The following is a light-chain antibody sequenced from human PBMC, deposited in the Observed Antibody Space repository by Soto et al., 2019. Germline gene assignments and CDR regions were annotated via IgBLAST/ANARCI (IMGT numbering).Light chain of an antibody. CDR2: GAS. J-gene: IGKJ5*01. Sequence: EIVLTQSPGTLSLSPGERATLSCRASQSVSSSYLAWYQQKPDPAPRLLIYGASSRATGIPDRFSGSGSGTDFTLTISRLEPEDFAVYYCQQYGSSSITFGQGTRLEI. V-gene: IGKV3-20*01. CDR1: QSVSSSY. CDR3: QQYGSSSIT.